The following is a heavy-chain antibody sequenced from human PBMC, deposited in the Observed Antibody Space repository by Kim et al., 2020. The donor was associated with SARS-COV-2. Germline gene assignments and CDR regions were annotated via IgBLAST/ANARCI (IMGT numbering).Heavy chain of an antibody. D-gene: IGHD3-10*01. CDR2: ISAYNGNT. J-gene: IGHJ6*02. CDR3: ARVEVSVLWFGELILYGMDV. V-gene: IGHV1-18*01. Sequence: ASVKVSCKASGYTFTSYGISWVRQAPGQGLEWMGWISAYNGNTNYAQKLQGRVTMTTDTSTSTAYMELRSPRSDDTAVYYCARVEVSVLWFGELILYGMDVWGQGTTVTVSS. CDR1: GYTFTSYG.